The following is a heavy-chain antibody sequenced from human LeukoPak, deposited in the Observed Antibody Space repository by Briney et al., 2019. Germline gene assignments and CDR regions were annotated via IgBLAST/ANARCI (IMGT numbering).Heavy chain of an antibody. V-gene: IGHV4-31*03. CDR1: GGSISSGGYY. D-gene: IGHD5-24*01. CDR3: ARHVTISGPYDASDI. Sequence: SQTLSLTCTVSGGSISSGGYYWSWIRQHPGKGLEWIGYIYYSGVTYYNPSLKSRVTISVDTSKNQFSLKLRSVTAADTAVYYCARHVTISGPYDASDIWGQGTMVTVSP. CDR2: IYYSGVT. J-gene: IGHJ3*02.